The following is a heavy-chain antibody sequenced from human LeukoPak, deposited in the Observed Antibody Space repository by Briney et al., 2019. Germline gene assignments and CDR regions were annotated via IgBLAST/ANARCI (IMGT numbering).Heavy chain of an antibody. D-gene: IGHD3-10*01. CDR2: IVVGSGNT. V-gene: IGHV1-58*01. CDR1: GFTFTSSA. CDR3: AAESSRYYGSGSYYRYYYYGMDV. Sequence: SVKVSCTASGFTFTSSAVQWVRQARGQRLEWIGWIVVGSGNTNYAQKFQERVTITRDMSTSTAYMELSSLRSEDTAVYYCAAESSRYYGSGSYYRYYYYGMDVWGKGTTVTVSS. J-gene: IGHJ6*04.